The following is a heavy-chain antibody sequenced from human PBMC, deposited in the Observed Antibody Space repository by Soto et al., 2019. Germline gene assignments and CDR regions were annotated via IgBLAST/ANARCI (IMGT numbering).Heavy chain of an antibody. CDR3: ARYYYDSSGNINWFDP. Sequence: ASVKVSCKASGYTFTMYDINCVRQATLQGLEWMGWMNPNSGNTGYAQKFQGRVTMTRNTSISTAYMELSSLRSEDTAVYYCARYYYDSSGNINWFDPWGQGTLVTVSS. J-gene: IGHJ5*02. CDR2: MNPNSGNT. D-gene: IGHD3-22*01. V-gene: IGHV1-8*01. CDR1: GYTFTMYD.